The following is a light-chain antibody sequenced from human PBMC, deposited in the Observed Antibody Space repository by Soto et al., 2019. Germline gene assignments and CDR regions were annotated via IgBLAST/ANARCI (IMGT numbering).Light chain of an antibody. CDR1: QSVSSSY. CDR3: QQYGSSPGT. J-gene: IGKJ1*01. CDR2: RAS. Sequence: EIVLTQSPATLSLSPGERATLSCRASQSVSSSYLAWYQQKPGQAPRLLIYRASSRATGIPDRFSGSGSGTDFTLTISRLEPEDVAVYYCQQYGSSPGTFGQGTKVEIK. V-gene: IGKV3-20*01.